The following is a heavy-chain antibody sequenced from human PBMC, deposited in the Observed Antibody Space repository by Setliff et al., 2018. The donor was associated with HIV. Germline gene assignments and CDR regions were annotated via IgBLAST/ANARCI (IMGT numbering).Heavy chain of an antibody. CDR3: VRGGRRRGFYYFGMDV. CDR1: GGSISSYS. Sequence: SETLSLTCSVSGGSISSYSWSWIRQVPGKGLEWIGNIYYGGSANYKPSLKSRVAISVDTSKTQLSLNLSSVTAADTAIYYCVRGGRRRGFYYFGMDVWGQGTTVTVSS. V-gene: IGHV4-59*12. J-gene: IGHJ6*02. CDR2: IYYGGSA. D-gene: IGHD3-10*01.